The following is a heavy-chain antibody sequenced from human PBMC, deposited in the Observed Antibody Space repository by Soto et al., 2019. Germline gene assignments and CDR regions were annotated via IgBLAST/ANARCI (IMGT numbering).Heavy chain of an antibody. J-gene: IGHJ5*02. CDR2: IYYSGST. CDR3: GRSRYCSGGSCYSSWFDP. V-gene: IGHV4-59*08. CDR1: GGSISSYF. D-gene: IGHD2-15*01. Sequence: SETLSLTCTVSGGSISSYFWSWIRQPPGKGLEWIGYIYYSGSTNYNPSLKSRVTISVDTSKNQFSLKLGSVTAADTAVYYCGRSRYCSGGSCYSSWFDPWGQGTLVTVSS.